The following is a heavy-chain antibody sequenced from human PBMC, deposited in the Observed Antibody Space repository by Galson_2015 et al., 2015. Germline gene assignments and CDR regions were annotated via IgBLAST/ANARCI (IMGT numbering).Heavy chain of an antibody. J-gene: IGHJ3*02. D-gene: IGHD5-12*01. Sequence: SVQVSCKASGYTFTAYFMHWVRQAPGQGLEWMGWTNPKTGGTRYAQKFQGRVTMTRDTSTNTAYMELRQLTSDDTAMYYRASDRPVASPAFDIWGHWTMVTVSS. CDR1: GYTFTAYF. CDR2: TNPKTGGT. CDR3: ASDRPVASPAFDI. V-gene: IGHV1-2*02.